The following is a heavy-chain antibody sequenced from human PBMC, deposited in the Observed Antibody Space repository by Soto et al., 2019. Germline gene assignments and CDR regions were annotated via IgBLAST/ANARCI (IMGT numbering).Heavy chain of an antibody. CDR1: GYTYTEYP. D-gene: IGHD3-22*01. V-gene: IGHV1-18*01. Sequence: EASVKVSCKTSGYTYTEYPIHWVRQAPGQGLEWMGWINPSDGNRNFAQKFEDRVTMTTATSTNTVFLELRSLKSDDTAIYYCARDRLRGYDSSGFYSWGQGTMVTVSS. CDR3: ARDRLRGYDSSGFYS. J-gene: IGHJ4*02. CDR2: INPSDGNR.